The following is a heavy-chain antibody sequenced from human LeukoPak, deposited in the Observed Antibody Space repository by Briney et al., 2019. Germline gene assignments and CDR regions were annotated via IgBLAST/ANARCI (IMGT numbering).Heavy chain of an antibody. V-gene: IGHV3-23*01. D-gene: IGHD1-1*01. CDR2: ISGSGGST. Sequence: PGGSLRLSCAASGFTFSSYAMSWVRQAPGKGLEWVSAISGSGGSTYYADSVKGRFTISRDNSKNTLYLQMNSLRAEDTAVYYCAKPYNVDRVLGDYYMDVWGKGTTVTVSS. CDR1: GFTFSSYA. CDR3: AKPYNVDRVLGDYYMDV. J-gene: IGHJ6*03.